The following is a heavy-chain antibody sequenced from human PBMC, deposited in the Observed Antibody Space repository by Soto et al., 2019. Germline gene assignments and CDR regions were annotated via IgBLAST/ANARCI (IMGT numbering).Heavy chain of an antibody. D-gene: IGHD3-22*01. CDR2: IWYDGSNK. CDR1: GFTFSSYG. Sequence: GGSLRLSCAASGFTFSSYGMHWVRQAPGKGLEWVAVIWYDGSNKYYADSVKGRFTISRDNSKNTLYLQMNSLKTEDTAVYYCTRGEDYYGSPLMDVWGQGTTVTVSS. CDR3: TRGEDYYGSPLMDV. J-gene: IGHJ6*02. V-gene: IGHV3-33*01.